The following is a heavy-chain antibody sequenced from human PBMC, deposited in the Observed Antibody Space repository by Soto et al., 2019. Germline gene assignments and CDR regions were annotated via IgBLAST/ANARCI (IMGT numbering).Heavy chain of an antibody. CDR1: GFTFSSYA. CDR2: ISYDGSSK. CDR3: ASSGSKPRFDY. D-gene: IGHD1-26*01. V-gene: IGHV3-30-3*01. J-gene: IGHJ4*02. Sequence: GGSLRLSCAASGFTFSSYAMHWVRQAPGKGLEWVAVISYDGSSKYYADSVKGRLTISRDNSKNTLYLQMNSLRVEDTAVYYCASSGSKPRFDYWGQGNLVTVSS.